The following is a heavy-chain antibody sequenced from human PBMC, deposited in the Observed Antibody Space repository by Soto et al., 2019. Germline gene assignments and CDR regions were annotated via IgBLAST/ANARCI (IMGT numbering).Heavy chain of an antibody. D-gene: IGHD2-15*01. V-gene: IGHV3-15*01. Sequence: EVQLVESGGGLVKPGGSLRLSCAASGFTFSNAWMSWVRQAPGKGLERVGRIKSKTDGGTTDYAAPVKGRFTISRDDSKNTLYLQMNSLKTEDTAVYYCTTAPNIVVVVAATDWYFDLWGRGTLVTVSS. CDR1: GFTFSNAW. CDR2: IKSKTDGGTT. J-gene: IGHJ2*01. CDR3: TTAPNIVVVVAATDWYFDL.